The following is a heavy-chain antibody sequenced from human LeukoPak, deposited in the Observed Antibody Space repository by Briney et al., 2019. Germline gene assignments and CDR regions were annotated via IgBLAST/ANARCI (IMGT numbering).Heavy chain of an antibody. V-gene: IGHV1-8*01. CDR1: GYTFTSYD. D-gene: IGHD5-12*01. CDR3: ARGSEYSGYEGFY. CDR2: MNPNSGNT. J-gene: IGHJ4*02. Sequence: ASVTVSFTASGYTFTSYDINWVRQATGQGLEWMGWMNPNSGNTGYAQKFQGRVTMTRNTSISTAYMELGSLRSEDTAVYYCARGSEYSGYEGFYWGQGTLVTVSS.